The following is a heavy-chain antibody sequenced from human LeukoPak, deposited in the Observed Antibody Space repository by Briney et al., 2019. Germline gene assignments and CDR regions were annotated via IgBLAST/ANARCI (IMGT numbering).Heavy chain of an antibody. Sequence: PSETLSLTCLVSGGSMSGYSWTWIRQPLGKGLEWFAYIYYNGSTNSNPSLKSRVTMSLDTSKKQFSLRVSSVTAADTAVYYCARIYCIRGGCYEVYWGQGTLVTVSS. V-gene: IGHV4-59*08. CDR2: IYYNGST. CDR3: ARIYCIRGGCYEVY. D-gene: IGHD2-15*01. J-gene: IGHJ4*02. CDR1: GGSMSGYS.